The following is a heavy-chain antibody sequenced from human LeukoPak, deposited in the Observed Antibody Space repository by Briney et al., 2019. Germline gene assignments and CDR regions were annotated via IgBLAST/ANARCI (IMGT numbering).Heavy chain of an antibody. CDR2: IYPGDSDT. J-gene: IGHJ6*02. CDR1: GYRFTDYW. CDR3: ARHAAGRAERPYYYYGMDV. V-gene: IGHV5-51*01. D-gene: IGHD3-10*01. Sequence: GESLKISCKGSGYRFTDYWIGWVRQMPGKGLEWMGIIYPGDSDTTYSPSFHGQVIISVDMSLSTAYLQWTSLKASDSAMYLCARHAAGRAERPYYYYGMDVWGQGTTVTVSS.